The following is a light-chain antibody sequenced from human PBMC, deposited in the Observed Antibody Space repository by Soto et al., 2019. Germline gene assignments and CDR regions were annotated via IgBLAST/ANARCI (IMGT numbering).Light chain of an antibody. CDR2: EGS. J-gene: IGLJ2*01. Sequence: QSALTQPASVSGSPGQSITISCTGTSSDVGSYNLVSWYQQHPGKAPKLMIYEGSKRPSGVSNRFSVSKSGNTASLTISGLQAEDEADYYCSSYAGSSTLVVFGGGTKLTVL. CDR1: SSDVGSYNL. V-gene: IGLV2-23*01. CDR3: SSYAGSSTLVV.